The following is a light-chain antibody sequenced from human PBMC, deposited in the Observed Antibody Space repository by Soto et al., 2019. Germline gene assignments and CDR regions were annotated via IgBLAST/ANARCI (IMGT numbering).Light chain of an antibody. J-gene: IGKJ5*01. CDR1: QSISNW. V-gene: IGKV1-39*01. Sequence: DIQMTQSPSSLSASVVDRVTITCXASQSISNWLAWYQQKPGKAPKLLIYAAASLQSGVPSRFSGSGSGTDFTLTISSLQPEDFATYYCQQSYSTPAITFGQGTRLEIK. CDR3: QQSYSTPAIT. CDR2: AAA.